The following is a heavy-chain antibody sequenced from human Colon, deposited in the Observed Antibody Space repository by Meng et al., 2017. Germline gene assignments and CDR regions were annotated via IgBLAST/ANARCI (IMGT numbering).Heavy chain of an antibody. V-gene: IGHV1-18*01. CDR2: VSAYSGKT. CDR3: SRDENSSGPTTNWFDP. CDR1: GYIFNNYA. D-gene: IGHD6-19*01. J-gene: IGHJ5*02. Sequence: ASVKVSCKASGYIFNNYAISWFRQAPGPGLEWKGWVSAYSGKTIYAQNFQDRLTLTTETSPTTANMELRSLRSDDTAIYYWSRDENSSGPTTNWFDPWGQGTLVTVSS.